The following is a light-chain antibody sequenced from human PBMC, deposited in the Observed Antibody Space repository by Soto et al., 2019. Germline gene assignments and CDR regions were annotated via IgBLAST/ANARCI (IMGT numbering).Light chain of an antibody. CDR3: ISYTSSSTWV. V-gene: IGLV2-14*01. CDR2: EVS. J-gene: IGLJ3*02. Sequence: QSVLTQSASVSGSPGQSITISCTGTSSDVGGYNYVSWYQQHPGTAPKLMIYEVSNRPSGVSDRFSGSRSGNTASLTISGLQAEDESDYYCISYTSSSTWVFGGGTKVTVL. CDR1: SSDVGGYNY.